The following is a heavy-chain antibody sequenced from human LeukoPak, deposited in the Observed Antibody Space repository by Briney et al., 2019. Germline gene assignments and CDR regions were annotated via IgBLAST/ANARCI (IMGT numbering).Heavy chain of an antibody. CDR3: ARGRGYSYGYSTYNDY. D-gene: IGHD5-18*01. V-gene: IGHV4-39*07. J-gene: IGHJ4*02. CDR1: GGSISSSSYY. Sequence: PSETLSLTCTVSGGSISSSSYYWGWIRQPPGKGLEWIGSIYYSGSTYYNPSLKSRVTISVDTSKNQFSLKLSSVTAADTAVYYCARGRGYSYGYSTYNDYWGQGTLVTVSS. CDR2: IYYSGST.